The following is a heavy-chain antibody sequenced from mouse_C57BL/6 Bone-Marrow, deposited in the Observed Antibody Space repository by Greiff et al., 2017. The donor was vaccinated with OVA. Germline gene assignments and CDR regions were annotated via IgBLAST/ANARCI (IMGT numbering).Heavy chain of an antibody. CDR1: VYTFTDSN. J-gene: IGHJ1*03. D-gene: IGHD1-1*01. CDR2: INPNNGGT. Sequence: EVQLQQSGPELVKPLASVKIPCKASVYTFTDSNMDWVKQSHGKSLEWIGDINPNNGGTIYNQKFKGKATLTVDKSSSTAYMELRSLTSEDTAVYYCARKDYGSPWYFDVWGTGTTVTVSS. CDR3: ARKDYGSPWYFDV. V-gene: IGHV1-18*01.